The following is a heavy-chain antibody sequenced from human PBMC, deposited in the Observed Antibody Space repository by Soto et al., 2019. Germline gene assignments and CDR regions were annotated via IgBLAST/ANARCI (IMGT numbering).Heavy chain of an antibody. CDR2: IYYSGST. CDR1: GGSISSYY. J-gene: IGHJ6*02. Sequence: SETLSLTCTVSGGSISSYYWSWIRQPPGKGLEWIGYIYYSGSTNYNPSLKSRVTISVDTSKNQFSLKLSSVTAADTAVYYCARLPRRDYYYYYGMDVWGQGTTVTVSS. CDR3: ARLPRRDYYYYYGMDV. V-gene: IGHV4-59*01.